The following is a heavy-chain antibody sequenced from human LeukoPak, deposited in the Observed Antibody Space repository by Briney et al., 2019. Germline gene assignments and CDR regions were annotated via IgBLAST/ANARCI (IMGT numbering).Heavy chain of an antibody. CDR3: ARARIAARPGFDY. D-gene: IGHD6-6*01. J-gene: IGHJ4*02. CDR1: GGSISGYY. V-gene: IGHV4-59*01. Sequence: SETLSLTCTVSGGSISGYYWSWIRQPPGKGLEWIGYIYYSGSTNYNPSLKSRVTISVDTSKNQFSLKLSSVTAADTAVYYCARARIAARPGFDYWGQGTLVTVSS. CDR2: IYYSGST.